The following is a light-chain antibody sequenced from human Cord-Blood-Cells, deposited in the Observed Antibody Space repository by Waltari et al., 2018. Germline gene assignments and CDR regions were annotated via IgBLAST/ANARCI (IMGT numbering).Light chain of an antibody. J-gene: IGLJ1*01. CDR2: EVS. Sequence: QSALTQPASVSGSPGQSITISCTGTSSDVGGYNYVSWYQQHPGNAPKLMIYEVSNRPSGVSNRFSGSKSGNTASLTISGLQAEDEADYYCSSYTSSSTEYVFGTGTKVTVL. CDR1: SSDVGGYNY. CDR3: SSYTSSSTEYV. V-gene: IGLV2-14*01.